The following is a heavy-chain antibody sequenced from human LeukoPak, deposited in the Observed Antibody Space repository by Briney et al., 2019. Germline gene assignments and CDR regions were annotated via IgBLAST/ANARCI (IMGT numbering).Heavy chain of an antibody. D-gene: IGHD1-20*01. Sequence: ASVKVSCKASGYTFTGYYMHWVRQAPGQGLGWMGWINPNSGGTNYAQKFQGWVTMTRDTSISTAYMELSRLRSDDTAVYYCARDRPKYNWNPYYYYYYGMDVWGQGTTVTVSS. CDR1: GYTFTGYY. CDR2: INPNSGGT. V-gene: IGHV1-2*04. CDR3: ARDRPKYNWNPYYYYYYGMDV. J-gene: IGHJ6*02.